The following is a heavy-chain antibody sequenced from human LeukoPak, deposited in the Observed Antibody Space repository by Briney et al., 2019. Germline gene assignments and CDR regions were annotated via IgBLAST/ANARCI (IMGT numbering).Heavy chain of an antibody. CDR2: ISTYNGNT. CDR3: ARVARDRRIVGAIPSPFDP. J-gene: IGHJ5*02. D-gene: IGHD1-26*01. CDR1: GYTFTSYG. V-gene: IGHV1-18*01. Sequence: ASVKVSCKASGYTFTSYGISWVRQAPGQGLEWMGWISTYNGNTNYSQKLQGRVTMTTDTSTSTAYTEVRSLRSDDTAVYYCARVARDRRIVGAIPSPFDPWGQGTLVTVSS.